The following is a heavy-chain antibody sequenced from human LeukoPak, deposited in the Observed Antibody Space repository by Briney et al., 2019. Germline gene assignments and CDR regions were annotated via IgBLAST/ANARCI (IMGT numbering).Heavy chain of an antibody. CDR3: ARDRIVATI. V-gene: IGHV3-7*03. J-gene: IGHJ4*02. Sequence: GGSLRLSCAASGFTLSSYWMSWVRQAPGKGLEWVANIKQDGSEKYSVDSVRGRFNIYRDNAKNSLYLQMNSLRAEDTAVYYCARDRIVATIWGQGTLVTVSS. CDR1: GFTLSSYW. D-gene: IGHD5-12*01. CDR2: IKQDGSEK.